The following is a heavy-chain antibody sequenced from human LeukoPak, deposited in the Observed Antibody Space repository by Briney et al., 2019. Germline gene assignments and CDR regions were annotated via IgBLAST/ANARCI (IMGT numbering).Heavy chain of an antibody. Sequence: GGSLRLSCAASGFTFSSYAMSWVRQAPGKGLKWVSGISGSGGSTYYADSVKGRFTISRDNSKNTLYLQMNSLRAEDTAVYYCAKDLSYNYGATKDYWGQGTLVTVSS. CDR1: GFTFSSYA. J-gene: IGHJ4*02. CDR2: ISGSGGST. D-gene: IGHD1-1*01. V-gene: IGHV3-23*01. CDR3: AKDLSYNYGATKDY.